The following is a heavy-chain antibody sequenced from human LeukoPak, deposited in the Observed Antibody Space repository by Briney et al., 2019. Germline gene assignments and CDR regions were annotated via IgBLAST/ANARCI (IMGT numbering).Heavy chain of an antibody. CDR3: ARGYGDYVAYFDY. D-gene: IGHD4-17*01. Sequence: GGSLRLSCAGSGFTFSSYWMHWVRQAPGKGLVWVSRIHGDGTNTKYANSVKDRFTISRDNAKNTLYLQMNSLRAEDTAVYYCARGYGDYVAYFDYWGQGTLVTVSS. V-gene: IGHV3-74*03. J-gene: IGHJ4*02. CDR1: GFTFSSYW. CDR2: IHGDGTNT.